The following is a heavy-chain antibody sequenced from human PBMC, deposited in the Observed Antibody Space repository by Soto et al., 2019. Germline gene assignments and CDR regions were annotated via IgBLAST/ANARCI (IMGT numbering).Heavy chain of an antibody. J-gene: IGHJ4*02. CDR2: TYYSGST. CDR1: GGSMIAYY. D-gene: IGHD6-13*01. Sequence: ASETLSLTCTVSGGSMIAYYCNLMRHPPVKGLQWIVYTYYSGSTTYNPSLKSRVTISVDSSKNQFSLKLDSVTPADTAVYYCARVRGTAGKRYFDYWGPGTLVTVSS. V-gene: IGHV4-59*01. CDR3: ARVRGTAGKRYFDY.